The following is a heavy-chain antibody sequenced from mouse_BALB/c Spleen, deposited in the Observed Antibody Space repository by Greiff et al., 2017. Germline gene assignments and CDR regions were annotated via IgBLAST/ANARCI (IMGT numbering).Heavy chain of an antibody. CDR3: VRDDGNYVFAY. Sequence: VKLEESGPGLVAPSQSLSITCTVSGFSLTSYDISWIRQPPGKGLEWLGVIWTGGGTNYNSAFMSRLSISKDNSKSQVFLKMNSLQTDDTAIYYCVRDDGNYVFAYWGQGTLVTVSA. D-gene: IGHD2-1*01. J-gene: IGHJ3*01. CDR2: IWTGGGT. V-gene: IGHV2-9-2*01. CDR1: GFSLTSYD.